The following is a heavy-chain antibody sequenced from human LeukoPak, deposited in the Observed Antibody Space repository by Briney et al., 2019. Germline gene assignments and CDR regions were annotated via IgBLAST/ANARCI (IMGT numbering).Heavy chain of an antibody. CDR1: GFTFSGYW. V-gene: IGHV3-7*05. CDR2: IKEDGGEK. D-gene: IGHD6-19*01. CDR3: ARDGGGWSTFDI. Sequence: PWGSLRLSCAASGFTFSGYWMSWVRQAPGKGLEWVANIKEDGGEKSYVDSVKGRFTISRDNSKNSLFMQMNSLRAEDTAVYYCARDGGGWSTFDIWGQGTMVTVSS. J-gene: IGHJ3*02.